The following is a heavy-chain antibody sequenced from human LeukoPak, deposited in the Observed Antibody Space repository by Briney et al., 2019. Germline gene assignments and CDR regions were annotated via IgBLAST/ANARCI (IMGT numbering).Heavy chain of an antibody. Sequence: GGSLRLSCAASGFTFGSSAMSWVRQAPGKGPERVSTFSRSGPDTYYADSVKGRFTNFRDNSKNTLYLQMNSLRAEDTAVYYCAKGSLCGWYYYDYWGQGTLVTVSS. CDR3: AKGSLCGWYYYDY. CDR1: GFTFGSSA. V-gene: IGHV3-23*01. D-gene: IGHD6-19*01. J-gene: IGHJ4*02. CDR2: FSRSGPDT.